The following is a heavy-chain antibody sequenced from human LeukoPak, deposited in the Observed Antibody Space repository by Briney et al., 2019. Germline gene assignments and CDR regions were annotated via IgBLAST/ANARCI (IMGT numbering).Heavy chain of an antibody. CDR2: IIPILGTA. V-gene: IGHV1-69*01. J-gene: IGHJ5*02. Sequence: ASVKVSCKASGGTFSSYAISWVRQAPGQGLEWMGGIIPILGTANYAQKFQGRVTITADESTSTAYMELSSLRSEDTAVYYCARRPDSGRGLDPWGQGTLVTVSS. CDR3: ARRPDSGRGLDP. CDR1: GGTFSSYA. D-gene: IGHD1-26*01.